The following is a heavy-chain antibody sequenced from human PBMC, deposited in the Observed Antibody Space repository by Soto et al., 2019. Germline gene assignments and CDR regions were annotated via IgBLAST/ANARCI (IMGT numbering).Heavy chain of an antibody. CDR3: ASGPTMVRGVIRYFDY. CDR1: GFTFSSYS. Sequence: EVPLVESGGGLVKPGGSLRLSCAASGFTFSSYSMNWVRQAPGKGLEWVSSISSSSSYIYYADSVKGRFTISRDNAKNSLYLQMNSLRAEDTAVYYCASGPTMVRGVIRYFDYWGQGTLVTVSS. J-gene: IGHJ4*02. CDR2: ISSSSSYI. V-gene: IGHV3-21*01. D-gene: IGHD3-10*01.